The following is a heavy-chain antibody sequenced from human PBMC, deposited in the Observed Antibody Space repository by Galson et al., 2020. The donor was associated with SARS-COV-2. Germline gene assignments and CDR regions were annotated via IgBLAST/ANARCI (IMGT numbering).Heavy chain of an antibody. V-gene: IGHV3-33*01. CDR2: IWYDGSNK. J-gene: IGHJ4*02. D-gene: IGHD5-12*01. Sequence: GSLKISCAASGFTFSSYGMPWVRQAPGQGLEWVAVIWYDGSNKSYADSVKGRFTISRDNSKNTLYLQMNSLRAEHTAVYYCARDDWSGYEVWGQGTLVTVSS. CDR3: ARDDWSGYEV. CDR1: GFTFSSYG.